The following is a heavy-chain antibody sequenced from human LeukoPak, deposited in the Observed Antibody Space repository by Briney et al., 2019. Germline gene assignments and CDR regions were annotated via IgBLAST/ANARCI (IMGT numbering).Heavy chain of an antibody. CDR2: IYSGGST. D-gene: IGHD6-13*01. CDR3: ARRSSSWPYYGMDV. CDR1: GFTVSSNH. Sequence: GGSLRLSCALSGFTVSSNHMSWVRQAPGRGLEWVSVIYSGGSTYYADSVKGRFTISRDNSKNTLYLQMNNLRAEDTAVDYCARRSSSWPYYGMDVWGQGTTVTVSS. V-gene: IGHV3-53*01. J-gene: IGHJ6*02.